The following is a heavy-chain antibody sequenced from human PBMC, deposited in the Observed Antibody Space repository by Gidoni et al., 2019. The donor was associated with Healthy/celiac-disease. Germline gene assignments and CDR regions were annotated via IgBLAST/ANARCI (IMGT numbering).Heavy chain of an antibody. CDR3: ARKVYEFDY. CDR1: GFTFSSYG. D-gene: IGHD3-22*01. CDR2: IWYDGSNK. Sequence: QVQLVESGGGVVQPGRSLRLSCAASGFTFSSYGMHWVRQAPGKGLEGVAVIWYDGSNKYYADSVKGRFTISRDNSKNTLYLQMNSLRAEDTAVYYCARKVYEFDYWGQGTLVTVSS. V-gene: IGHV3-33*01. J-gene: IGHJ4*02.